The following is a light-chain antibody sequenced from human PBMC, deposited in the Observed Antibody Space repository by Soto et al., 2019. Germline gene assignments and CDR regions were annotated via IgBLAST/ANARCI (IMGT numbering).Light chain of an antibody. Sequence: EIVLTQSPGTLSLSPGERATLSCRASQSVSSSYLAWYPQKPGQAPRLLIYGASTRATGIPDRFSGSGSGTDFTFTIIRLESEDFAVYFCQQYSSSPLTFGGGTKVQI. J-gene: IGKJ4*01. V-gene: IGKV3-20*01. CDR3: QQYSSSPLT. CDR1: QSVSSSY. CDR2: GAS.